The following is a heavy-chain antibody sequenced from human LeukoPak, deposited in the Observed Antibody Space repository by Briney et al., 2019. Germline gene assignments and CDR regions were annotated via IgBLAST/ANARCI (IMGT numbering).Heavy chain of an antibody. V-gene: IGHV3-74*01. CDR2: INSDGSST. CDR1: GFTFSSYW. D-gene: IGHD2-2*01. J-gene: IGHJ4*02. CDR3: ARGYCSSTSCLTPFDY. Sequence: GGSLRLSCAASGFTFSSYWMHWVRQAPGKGLVWVSRINSDGSSTSYADSVKGRFTISRDNAKNTLYLQMNSLRAEDTAVYYCARGYCSSTSCLTPFDYWGQGTLVTVSP.